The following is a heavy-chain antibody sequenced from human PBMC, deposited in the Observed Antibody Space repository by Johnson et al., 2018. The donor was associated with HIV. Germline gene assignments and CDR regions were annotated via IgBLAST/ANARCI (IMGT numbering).Heavy chain of an antibody. CDR2: ISYDGSDK. CDR1: GFTFSSYG. J-gene: IGHJ3*02. CDR3: ARDSRAFDI. Sequence: HVQLVESGGGVVQPGRSLRLSCAASGFTFSSYGMHWVRQAPGKGLEWVAVISYDGSDKDYADSVKGRFTISRDNAKNSLYLQMNSLRAEDTAVYYCARDSRAFDIWGQGTMVTVSS. V-gene: IGHV3-30*03.